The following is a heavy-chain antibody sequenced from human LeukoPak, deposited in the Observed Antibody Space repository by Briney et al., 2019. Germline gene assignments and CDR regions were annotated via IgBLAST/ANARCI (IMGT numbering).Heavy chain of an antibody. J-gene: IGHJ4*02. CDR2: IRSEGHGGTP. CDR3: TRDSYSVDSGYFEFDC. V-gene: IGHV3-49*04. CDR1: GFTFGDYA. D-gene: IGHD3-22*01. Sequence: GGSLRLSCTALGFTFGDYAMNWVRQAPGKGLEWVGFIRSEGHGGTPEYATSVKGRFTISRDDSKGIAYLQMNSLKTEDTAMYYCTRDSYSVDSGYFEFDCWGQGTLVTVSS.